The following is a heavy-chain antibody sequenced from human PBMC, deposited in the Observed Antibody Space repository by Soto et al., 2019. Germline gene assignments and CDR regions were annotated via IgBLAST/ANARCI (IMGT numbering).Heavy chain of an antibody. CDR3: ARVRCSSTSCETWFDP. V-gene: IGHV1-18*01. Sequence: ASVKVSCKASGYTFTSYGISWVRQAPGQGLEWMGWISAYNGNTNYAQKLQGRVTMTTDTSTSTAYMELRSLRSDDTAVYYCARVRCSSTSCETWFDPWGQGTLVTVSS. CDR1: GYTFTSYG. J-gene: IGHJ5*02. D-gene: IGHD2-2*01. CDR2: ISAYNGNT.